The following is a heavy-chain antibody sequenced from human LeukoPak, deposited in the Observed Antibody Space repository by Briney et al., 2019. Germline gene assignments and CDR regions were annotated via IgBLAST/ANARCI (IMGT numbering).Heavy chain of an antibody. D-gene: IGHD3-16*01. V-gene: IGHV3-33*01. CDR3: ARDQGGEGTDY. CDR2: ISFDGSQK. Sequence: GGSLRLSCAASGFTFSNYGMHWVRQAPGKGLEWVALISFDGSQKYYADSVKGRFTISRDDAKNLLYLHMNSLRADDTAVYYCARDQGGEGTDYWGQGTLVTVSS. CDR1: GFTFSNYG. J-gene: IGHJ4*02.